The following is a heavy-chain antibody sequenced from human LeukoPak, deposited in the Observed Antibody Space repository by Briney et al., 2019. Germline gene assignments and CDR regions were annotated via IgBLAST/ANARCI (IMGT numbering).Heavy chain of an antibody. CDR2: ISYNGGT. V-gene: IGHV4-39*01. J-gene: IGHJ5*02. D-gene: IGHD2-15*01. CDR1: GGSISRRGSF. CDR3: ARPVVESGEISGWFDP. Sequence: SETLSLTCTVSGGSISRRGSFWGWLRQTPGTGLEWIASISYNGGTYYNPSFKSRVTISSDTSANQFSLKLYSLTAADTAVYYCARPVVESGEISGWFDPWGQGTLVIVSS.